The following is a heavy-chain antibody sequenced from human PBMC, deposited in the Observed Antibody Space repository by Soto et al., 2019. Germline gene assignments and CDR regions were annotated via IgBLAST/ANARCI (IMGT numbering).Heavy chain of an antibody. J-gene: IGHJ4*02. Sequence: GGSLRLSCVASGFSFDDFVMNWVRQRPGKGLEWVSSVSWNSGAKLYADSVKGRFAISRDSVKKSVYLQMNSLRPDDTAFYYCAKGVATAVPALDYWGQGTLVTVSS. D-gene: IGHD2-21*02. CDR2: VSWNSGAK. CDR3: AKGVATAVPALDY. CDR1: GFSFDDFV. V-gene: IGHV3-9*01.